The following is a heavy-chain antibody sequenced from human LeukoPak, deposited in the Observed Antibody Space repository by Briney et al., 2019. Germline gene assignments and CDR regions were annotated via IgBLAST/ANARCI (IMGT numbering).Heavy chain of an antibody. CDR3: AKVVGYCSGGSCYSRWYFQH. V-gene: IGHV3-23*01. CDR2: ISGSGGST. D-gene: IGHD2-15*01. Sequence: GGSLRLSCAASGFTFSSYAMSWVRPAPGKGLDWVSAISGSGGSTYYADSVKGRFTISREHSKNTVYPQMNSLRAEDTAVYYCAKVVGYCSGGSCYSRWYFQHWGQGTLVTVSS. J-gene: IGHJ1*01. CDR1: GFTFSSYA.